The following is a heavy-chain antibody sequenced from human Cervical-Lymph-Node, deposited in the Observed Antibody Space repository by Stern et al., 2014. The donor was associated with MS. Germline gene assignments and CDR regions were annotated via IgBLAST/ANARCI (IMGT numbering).Heavy chain of an antibody. D-gene: IGHD3-3*01. J-gene: IGHJ4*02. CDR2: INTFTGTP. Sequence: VPLVESGSELTKPGASVKVSCKASGYTFTSSAINWVRQAPGQGLEWMGWINTFTGTPTYGQDFTGRVVFSLDTSVSTAYLHISTLKPEDTALYYCSTQGASVFGVSPTRYWGQGTLVSVSS. CDR1: GYTFTSSA. CDR3: STQGASVFGVSPTRY. V-gene: IGHV7-4-1*02.